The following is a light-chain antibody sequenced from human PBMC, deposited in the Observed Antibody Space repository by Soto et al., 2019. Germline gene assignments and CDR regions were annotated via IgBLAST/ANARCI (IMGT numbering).Light chain of an antibody. CDR3: QQYNTYRT. V-gene: IGKV1-5*01. CDR1: QSISSR. Sequence: DIQMTQSPSTLSESVGDRVTLTCRASQSISSRLAWYQQKPGRAPKLLIYDASSLESGVPSRFSVSGSGTEFTLTISSLQPDDFATYYCQQYNTYRTVGQGTKVDIK. CDR2: DAS. J-gene: IGKJ1*01.